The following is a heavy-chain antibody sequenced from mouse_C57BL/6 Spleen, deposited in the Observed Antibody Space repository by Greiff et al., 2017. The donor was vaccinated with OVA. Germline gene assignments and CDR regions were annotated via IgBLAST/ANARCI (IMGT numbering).Heavy chain of an antibody. CDR2: IDPEDGDT. CDR1: GFNIKDYY. D-gene: IGHD2-1*01. J-gene: IGHJ3*01. V-gene: IGHV14-1*01. Sequence: VHVKQSGAELVRPGASVKLSCTASGFNIKDYYMHWVKQRPEQGLEWIGRIDPEDGDTEYAPKFQGKATMTADTSSNTAYLQLSSLTSEDTAVYYCTTDGNYGWFAYWGQGTLVTVSA. CDR3: TTDGNYGWFAY.